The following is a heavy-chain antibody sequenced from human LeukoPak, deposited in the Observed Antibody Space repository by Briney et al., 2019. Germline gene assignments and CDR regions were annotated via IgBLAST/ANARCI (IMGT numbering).Heavy chain of an antibody. V-gene: IGHV3-30*18. CDR3: AKDTRYSGSYGYFDY. Sequence: GGSLRLSCAASGFTFSSYGMHWVRQAPGKGLEWVAVISYDGSNKYYADSVKGRFTISGDNSKNTLYLQMNSLRAEDTAVYYCAKDTRYSGSYGYFDYWGQGTLVTVSS. J-gene: IGHJ4*02. CDR1: GFTFSSYG. CDR2: ISYDGSNK. D-gene: IGHD1-26*01.